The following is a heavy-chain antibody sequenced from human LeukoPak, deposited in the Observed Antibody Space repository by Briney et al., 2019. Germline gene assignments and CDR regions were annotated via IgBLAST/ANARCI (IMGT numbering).Heavy chain of an antibody. V-gene: IGHV3-11*04. CDR2: ISSSGSTI. CDR1: GFTFSDYY. J-gene: IGHJ4*02. CDR3: ARDRHQLLFNPLDY. Sequence: PGGSLRLSCAASGFTFSDYYMSWIRQAPGKGLEWVSYISSSGSTIYYADSVKGRFTISRDNAKNSLYLQMNSLRAEDTAVYYCARDRHQLLFNPLDYWGQGTLVTVSS. D-gene: IGHD2-2*01.